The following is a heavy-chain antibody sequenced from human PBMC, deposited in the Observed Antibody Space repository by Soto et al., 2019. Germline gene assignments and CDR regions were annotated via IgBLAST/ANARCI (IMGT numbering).Heavy chain of an antibody. Sequence: PGRSLRLSCAASEFTFSGLSVHRVRQAPGKGLVWVSGIDKVGTDSTYADSVKGRFTSSRDNAKNTVYLQMNSLRVEDTAVYYCARGWFGPDVWGKGTTVTVSS. CDR3: ARGWFGPDV. V-gene: IGHV3-74*01. J-gene: IGHJ6*04. CDR1: EFTFSGLS. D-gene: IGHD3-10*01. CDR2: IDKVGTDS.